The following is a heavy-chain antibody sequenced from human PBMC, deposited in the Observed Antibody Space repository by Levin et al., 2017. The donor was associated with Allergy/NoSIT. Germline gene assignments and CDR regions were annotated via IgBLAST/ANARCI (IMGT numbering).Heavy chain of an antibody. CDR3: ARDPFYDIVTGSLPFDY. V-gene: IGHV3-33*01. D-gene: IGHD3-9*01. J-gene: IGHJ4*02. Sequence: LSLTCAASGFTFSTHGMHWVRQAPGKGLEWVAVIWYDGSKKYYADSVKGRFTISRDNSKNTLYLQMNSLRAEDTAMYYCARDPFYDIVTGSLPFDYWGQGTLVTVSS. CDR2: IWYDGSKK. CDR1: GFTFSTHG.